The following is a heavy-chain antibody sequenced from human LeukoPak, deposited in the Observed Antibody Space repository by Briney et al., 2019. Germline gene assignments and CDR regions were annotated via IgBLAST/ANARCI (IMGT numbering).Heavy chain of an antibody. CDR2: IYYSGST. J-gene: IGHJ3*02. V-gene: IGHV4-59*08. CDR1: GGSISSYY. D-gene: IGHD6-19*01. Sequence: PSETLSLTCTVSGGSISSYYWSWIRQPPGKGLEWVGYIYYSGSTNYNPSLKSPVTISVDTSKNQFSPKLSSVTAADTAVYYCARQRYSGWYKDAFDIWGQGTMVTVSS. CDR3: ARQRYSGWYKDAFDI.